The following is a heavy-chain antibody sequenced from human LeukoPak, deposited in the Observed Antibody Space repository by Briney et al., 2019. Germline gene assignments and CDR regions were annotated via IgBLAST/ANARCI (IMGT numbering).Heavy chain of an antibody. J-gene: IGHJ4*02. V-gene: IGHV3-23*01. CDR1: GITFFSYA. D-gene: IGHD3-10*01. CDR3: AKVYDYSSGSYYSAIDY. CDR2: ISGSDGTT. Sequence: GGSLRLSCEASGITFFSYAMNWVRQAPGKGLEWVSGISGSDGTTYYADSAKGRFTISRDNSKNTLYLQMNSLRAEDTAIYYCAKVYDYSSGSYYSAIDYWGQGTLVTVSS.